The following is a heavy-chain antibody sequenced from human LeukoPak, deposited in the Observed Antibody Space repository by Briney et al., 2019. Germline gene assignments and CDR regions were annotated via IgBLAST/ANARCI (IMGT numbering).Heavy chain of an antibody. Sequence: GGSLRLSCAASGFTFDDYAMHWVRLAPGKGLEWVSGISWNSGNIGYADSVKGRFTISRDNAKNSLYLQMNSLRAEDTAVYYCAKGEGPRDYWGQGTLVTVSS. CDR3: AKGEGPRDY. CDR1: GFTFDDYA. J-gene: IGHJ4*02. V-gene: IGHV3-9*01. CDR2: ISWNSGNI.